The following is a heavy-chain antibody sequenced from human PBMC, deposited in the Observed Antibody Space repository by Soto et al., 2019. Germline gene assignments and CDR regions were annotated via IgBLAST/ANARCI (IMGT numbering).Heavy chain of an antibody. CDR2: IDWDDDK. V-gene: IGHV2-70*11. J-gene: IGHJ6*02. Sequence: SGPTLVNPTQTLTLTFTFSGFSLSTSGMCVSWIRQPPGKALEWLARIDWDDDKYYSTSLKTRLTISKDTSKNQVVLTMTNMDPVDTATYYCACSSFAGSYYYYYYYGMDVWGQGTTVTVSS. D-gene: IGHD3-10*01. CDR1: GFSLSTSGMC. CDR3: ACSSFAGSYYYYYYYGMDV.